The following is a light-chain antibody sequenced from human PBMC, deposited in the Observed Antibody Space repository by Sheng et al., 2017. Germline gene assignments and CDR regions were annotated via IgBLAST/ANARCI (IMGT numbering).Light chain of an antibody. CDR3: QQFNNYPHGLLT. CDR1: QGISSA. Sequence: AIQLTQSPSSLSASVGDRVTITCRASQGISSALAWYQQKPGKAPKLLIYDASSLESGVPSRFSGSGSGTDFTLTISSLQPEDFATYYCQQFNNYPHGLLTFGGGTKVEIK. J-gene: IGKJ4*01. V-gene: IGKV1D-13*01. CDR2: DAS.